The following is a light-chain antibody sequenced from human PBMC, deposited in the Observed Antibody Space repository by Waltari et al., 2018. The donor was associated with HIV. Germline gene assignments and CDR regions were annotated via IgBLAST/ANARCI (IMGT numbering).Light chain of an antibody. Sequence: DIQMTQSPSSLSASVGDRVTITCRASQAISNSLSWYQQKPGKVPQLLFYAASTLQSAVPSRFSGFVSGTNFTLAITSVRPGDVSTYFCQNYNNVPRTFGQGTKVEIK. CDR3: QNYNNVPRT. CDR2: AAS. CDR1: QAISNS. V-gene: IGKV1-27*01. J-gene: IGKJ1*01.